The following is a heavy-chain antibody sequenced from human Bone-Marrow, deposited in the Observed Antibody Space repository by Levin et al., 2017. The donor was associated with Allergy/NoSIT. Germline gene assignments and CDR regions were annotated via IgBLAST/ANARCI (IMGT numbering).Heavy chain of an antibody. J-gene: IGHJ4*02. CDR1: GFTFSNYN. CDR3: AREGPFYYDSSPLLGFES. CDR2: ISSSSSTI. V-gene: IGHV3-48*02. D-gene: IGHD3-22*01. Sequence: AGESLKISCAASGFTFSNYNMNWVRQAPGKGLEWVSYISSSSSTIYYAGSVKGRFSISRDNAKNSLYLQMNSLRDEDTAVYYCAREGPFYYDSSPLLGFESWGQGTLVTVSS.